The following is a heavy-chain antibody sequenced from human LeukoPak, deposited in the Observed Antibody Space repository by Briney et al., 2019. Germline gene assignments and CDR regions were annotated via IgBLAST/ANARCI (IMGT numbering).Heavy chain of an antibody. V-gene: IGHV3-21*01. Sequence: GGSLRLSCAASGFTFSSYTMNWVRQAPGKGLEWVSSIAGSSGYISYADSVKGRFTISRDNAKKSLYLQMNSLRAEDTAVYYCARDLYDSGGYSSPIDYWGQGTLVTVSS. D-gene: IGHD3-22*01. J-gene: IGHJ4*02. CDR1: GFTFSSYT. CDR2: IAGSSGYI. CDR3: ARDLYDSGGYSSPIDY.